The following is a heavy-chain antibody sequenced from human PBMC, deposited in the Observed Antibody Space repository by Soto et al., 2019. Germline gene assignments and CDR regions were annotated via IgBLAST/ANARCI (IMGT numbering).Heavy chain of an antibody. CDR1: GYTFTSYY. CDR3: ARDSWALGYCSSTSCPGRNCFDP. J-gene: IGHJ5*02. CDR2: INPSGGST. Sequence: ASVKVSCKASGYTFTSYYMHWVRQAPGQGLEWMGIINPSGGSTSYAQKFQGRVTMTRDTSTSTVYMELSSLRSEDTAVYYCARDSWALGYCSSTSCPGRNCFDPWGQGTRVTVSS. V-gene: IGHV1-46*01. D-gene: IGHD2-2*01.